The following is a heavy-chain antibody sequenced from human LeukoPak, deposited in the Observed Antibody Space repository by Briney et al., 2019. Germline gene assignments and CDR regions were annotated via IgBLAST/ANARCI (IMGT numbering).Heavy chain of an antibody. D-gene: IGHD6-6*01. CDR2: IIPIFGTA. J-gene: IGHJ4*02. Sequence: GASVKVSCKASGGTFSSYAISWVRQAPGQGLEWMGGIIPIFGTANYAQKFQGRVTITADESTSTAYMELSSLRSEDTAVYYCAREHSSSARHIRFDYWGQGTLVTVSS. CDR1: GGTFSSYA. V-gene: IGHV1-69*13. CDR3: AREHSSSARHIRFDY.